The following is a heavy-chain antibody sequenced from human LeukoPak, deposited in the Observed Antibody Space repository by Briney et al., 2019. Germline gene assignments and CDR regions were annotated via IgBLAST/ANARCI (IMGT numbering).Heavy chain of an antibody. V-gene: IGHV3-48*03. CDR3: AELGITMIGGV. J-gene: IGHJ6*04. Sequence: GGSLRLSCAASGFTSSSYEMNWVRQTPGKGLEWVSYISSSGSTIYYADSVKGRFTISRDNAKNSLYLQMNSLRAEDTAVYYCAELGITMIGGVWGKGTTVTISS. CDR1: GFTSSSYE. CDR2: ISSSGSTI. D-gene: IGHD3-10*02.